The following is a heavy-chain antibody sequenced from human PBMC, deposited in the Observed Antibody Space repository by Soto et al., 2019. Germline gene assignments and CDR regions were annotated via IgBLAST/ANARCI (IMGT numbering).Heavy chain of an antibody. V-gene: IGHV1-2*04. CDR3: ARDVLRFLEWLSPSSKGIDV. CDR2: INPNSGGT. J-gene: IGHJ6*02. D-gene: IGHD3-3*01. CDR1: GYTFTGYY. Sequence: GASVKVSCKASGYTFTGYYMHWVRQAPGQGLEWMGWINPNSGGTNYAQKFQGWVTMTRDTSISTAYMELSRLRSDDTAVYYCARDVLRFLEWLSPSSKGIDVWGQGTTVTVSS.